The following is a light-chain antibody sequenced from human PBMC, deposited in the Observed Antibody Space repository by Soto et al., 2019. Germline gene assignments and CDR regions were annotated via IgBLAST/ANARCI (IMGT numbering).Light chain of an antibody. CDR3: CSYAGSYNYV. CDR1: SSDVGAYNY. CDR2: DVS. Sequence: QSALTQPRSMSGSPGQSVTISCTGTSSDVGAYNYVSWYQQHPGKAHKVMIYDVSKRPSGVPDRFSGSKSGTTASLTISGLQADDEADYYCCSYAGSYNYVFGSGTKLTVL. J-gene: IGLJ1*01. V-gene: IGLV2-11*01.